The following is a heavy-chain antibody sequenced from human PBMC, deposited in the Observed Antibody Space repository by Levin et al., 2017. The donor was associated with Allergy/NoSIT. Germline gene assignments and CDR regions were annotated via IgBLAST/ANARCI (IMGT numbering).Heavy chain of an antibody. CDR2: ISDSGANT. V-gene: IGHV3-23*01. J-gene: IGHJ5*02. CDR1: GITFSRYA. CDR3: ANDVGVNDFWFDL. D-gene: IGHD3-3*01. Sequence: PGGSLRLSCVVSGITFSRYAMSWVRQAPGKGLEWVSTISDSGANTHYADSAKGRFTISRDNSENTLYLQMNSLRVEDTAVYYCANDVGVNDFWFDLWGQGTLVTVSS.